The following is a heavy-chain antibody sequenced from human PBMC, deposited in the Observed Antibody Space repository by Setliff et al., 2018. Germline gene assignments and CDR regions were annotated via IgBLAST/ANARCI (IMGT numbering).Heavy chain of an antibody. CDR2: INPSGGLT. V-gene: IGHV1-46*01. D-gene: IGHD2-2*01. CDR1: GYTLSKYY. J-gene: IGHJ6*03. CDR3: AGEVVVVKSAINYYYYMDV. Sequence: GASVKVSCKASGYTLSKYYMHWVRQAPGQGLEWMGIINPSGGLTKYAQKFQGRVTITTDESTNTAYMELSSLRSDDTAVFYCAGEVVVVKSAINYYYYMDVWGKGTTVTVSS.